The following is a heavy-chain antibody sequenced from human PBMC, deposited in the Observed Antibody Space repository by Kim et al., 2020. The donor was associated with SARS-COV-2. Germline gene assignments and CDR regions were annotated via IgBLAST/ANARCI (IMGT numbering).Heavy chain of an antibody. V-gene: IGHV3-74*01. CDR1: GFTFSSYW. D-gene: IGHD1-1*01. CDR2: INSDGSST. Sequence: GGSLRLSCAASGFTFSSYWMHWVRQAPGKGLVWVSRINSDGSSTSYADSVKGRFTISRDNAKNTLYLQMKSLRAEDTAVYYCVTPLERRAFDIWGQGTMVTVSS. J-gene: IGHJ3*02. CDR3: VTPLERRAFDI.